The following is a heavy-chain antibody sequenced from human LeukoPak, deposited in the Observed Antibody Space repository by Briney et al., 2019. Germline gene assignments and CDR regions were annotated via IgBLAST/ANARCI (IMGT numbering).Heavy chain of an antibody. D-gene: IGHD5-24*01. Sequence: GASVKVSCKTSGYIFTNYYIHWVRQAPGQGLEWMGIINPGGGRLTYAQNFQGRVTMSSDTSTSTVYMELSRLTSEDTAVYYCARDTRDAYNFVDFWGQGTLVTVSS. CDR3: ARDTRDAYNFVDF. J-gene: IGHJ4*02. V-gene: IGHV1-46*01. CDR1: GYIFTNYY. CDR2: INPGGGRL.